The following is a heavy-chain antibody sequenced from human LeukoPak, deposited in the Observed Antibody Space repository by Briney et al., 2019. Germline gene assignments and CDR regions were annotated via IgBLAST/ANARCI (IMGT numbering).Heavy chain of an antibody. CDR2: INPSGGST. D-gene: IGHD3-16*02. V-gene: IGHV1-46*01. J-gene: IGHJ4*02. CDR1: GYTFTSYY. CDR3: ARVPYYDYVWGSYRPHYYFDY. Sequence: GASVKVSCKASGYTFTSYYMHWVRQAPGQGLEWMGIINPSGGSTSYAQKFQGRVTMTRDTSTSTVYMELSSLRSEDTAVYYCARVPYYDYVWGSYRPHYYFDYWGQGTLVTVSS.